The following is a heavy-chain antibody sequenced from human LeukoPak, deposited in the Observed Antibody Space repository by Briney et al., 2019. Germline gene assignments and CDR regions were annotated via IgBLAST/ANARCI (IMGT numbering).Heavy chain of an antibody. Sequence: PSETLSLTCTVSGDSISSYYWSWLRQPPGKGLEWVGYIFYSGNTNYNPSLKSRVTISVDTSKNQISLKLSSVTAADTAVYYCARSLYGSGWSHFNYWGQGTLVTVSS. V-gene: IGHV4-59*01. CDR3: ARSLYGSGWSHFNY. J-gene: IGHJ4*02. CDR1: GDSISSYY. CDR2: IFYSGNT. D-gene: IGHD6-19*01.